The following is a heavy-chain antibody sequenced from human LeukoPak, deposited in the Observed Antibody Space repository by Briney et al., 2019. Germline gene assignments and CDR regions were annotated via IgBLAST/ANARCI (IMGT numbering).Heavy chain of an antibody. CDR1: GFSINHYY. Sequence: GGSLRLSCAASGFSINHYYMTWIRQTPGKGLDWVSVIYTGGSTNYGDSVKGRFTISRDNSKNTLCLQMNSLRADDTAIYYCARGQSYCGADCYSDWGQGTLVTVSS. V-gene: IGHV3-66*01. J-gene: IGHJ4*02. CDR2: IYTGGST. CDR3: ARGQSYCGADCYSD. D-gene: IGHD2-21*02.